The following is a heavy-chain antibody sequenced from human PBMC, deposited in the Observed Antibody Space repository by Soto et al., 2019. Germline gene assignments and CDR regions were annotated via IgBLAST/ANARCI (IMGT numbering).Heavy chain of an antibody. CDR2: IYYSGST. D-gene: IGHD1-20*01. J-gene: IGHJ4*02. CDR1: GGPISSGDYY. CDR3: ARCITGKIIAYFDY. Sequence: NPSETLSLTCTFSGGPISSGDYYWSWTRQPPGKGLEWIGYIYYSGSTYYNPSLKSRVTISVDTSKNQFSLKLSSVTAADTAVYYCARCITGKIIAYFDYWGQGTLVTVSS. V-gene: IGHV4-30-4*01.